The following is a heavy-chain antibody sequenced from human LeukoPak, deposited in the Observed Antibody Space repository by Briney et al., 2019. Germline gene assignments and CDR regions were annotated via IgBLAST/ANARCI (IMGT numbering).Heavy chain of an antibody. Sequence: PSQTLSLTCTVSGGSISSGSYYWSWIRQPAGKGLEWIGRIYTSGSTNYNPSLKSRVTMSVDTSKNQFSLKLSSVTAADTAVYYCARESATVCSSTSCYPPPPQTRLFDYWGQGTLVTVSS. V-gene: IGHV4-61*02. D-gene: IGHD2-2*01. CDR2: IYTSGST. CDR3: ARESATVCSSTSCYPPPPQTRLFDY. CDR1: GGSISSGSYY. J-gene: IGHJ4*02.